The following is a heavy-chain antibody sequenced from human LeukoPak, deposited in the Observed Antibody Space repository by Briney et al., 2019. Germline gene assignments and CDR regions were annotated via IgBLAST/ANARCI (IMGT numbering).Heavy chain of an antibody. CDR1: GFTFSNAW. CDR2: IKSKTDGGTT. CDR3: AKGLGDRPYYGMDV. V-gene: IGHV3-15*01. Sequence: PGGSLRLSCAASGFTFSNAWMSWVRQAPGKGLEWVGRIKSKTDGGTTDYAAPVKGRFTISRDNSKNTLYLQMNSLRAEDTAVYYCAKGLGDRPYYGMDVWGQGTTVTVSS. D-gene: IGHD3-16*01. J-gene: IGHJ6*02.